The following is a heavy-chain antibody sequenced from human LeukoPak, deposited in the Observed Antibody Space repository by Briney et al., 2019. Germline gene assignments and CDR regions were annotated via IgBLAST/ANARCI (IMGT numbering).Heavy chain of an antibody. CDR1: GYTFTDYY. CDR3: ATLPLYGSGSYQSVNWFDP. J-gene: IGHJ5*02. CDR2: INPNSGGT. D-gene: IGHD3-10*01. V-gene: IGHV1-2*02. Sequence: ASVKVSCKASGYTFTDYYMHWVRQAPGQGLEWMGWINPNSGGTNYAQKFQGRVAMTRDTSISTAYMDLSRLRSDDTAVYYCATLPLYGSGSYQSVNWFDPWGQGTLVTVSS.